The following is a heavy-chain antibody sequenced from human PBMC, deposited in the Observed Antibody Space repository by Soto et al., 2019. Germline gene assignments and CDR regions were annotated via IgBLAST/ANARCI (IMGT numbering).Heavy chain of an antibody. J-gene: IGHJ4*02. CDR2: IYHSGTT. D-gene: IGHD3-10*01. CDR1: GGSISNGYYY. CDR3: ARDSTRGCGSGSKFYDY. V-gene: IGHV4-39*07. Sequence: TSETLSLTCTVSGGSISNGYYYWSWVRQNPGKGLEWIAEIYHSGTTNYNPSLKSRVTISVDKSKNQFSLKLSSVTAADTAVYYCARDSTRGCGSGSKFYDYWGQGTLVTVSS.